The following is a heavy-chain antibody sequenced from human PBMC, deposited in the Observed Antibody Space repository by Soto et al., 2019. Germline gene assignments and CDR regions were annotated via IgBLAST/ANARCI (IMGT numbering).Heavy chain of an antibody. CDR1: GFTLSNYG. D-gene: IGHD3-10*01. CDR2: IWFDGSNQ. Sequence: QVQLVESGGGVVQPGRSQRLSCAASGFTLSNYGMHWVRQAPGKGLEWVAVIWFDGSNQYYADSVKGRFTISRDNSKNTLYPQMNSLRAEDTAVYYCARDEVVPSGELFYWGQGALVTVSS. V-gene: IGHV3-33*01. J-gene: IGHJ4*02. CDR3: ARDEVVPSGELFY.